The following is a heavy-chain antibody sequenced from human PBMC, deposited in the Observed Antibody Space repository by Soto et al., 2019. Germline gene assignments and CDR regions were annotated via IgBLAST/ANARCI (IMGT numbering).Heavy chain of an antibody. J-gene: IGHJ6*02. CDR3: SPSSFYYYGMDV. CDR1: GFTFSSYA. Sequence: GGSLRLSCAASGFTFSSYAMSWVRQAPGKGLEWVSAISGSGGSTYYADSVKGRFTISRDNSKNTLYLQMNSLRAEDTAVYYCSPSSFYYYGMDVWGQGTTVTVSS. V-gene: IGHV3-23*01. CDR2: ISGSGGST.